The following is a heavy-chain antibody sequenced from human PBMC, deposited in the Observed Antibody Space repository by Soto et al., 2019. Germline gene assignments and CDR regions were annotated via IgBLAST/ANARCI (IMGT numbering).Heavy chain of an antibody. CDR1: GYTFTSYA. V-gene: IGHV1-3*01. J-gene: IGHJ4*02. Sequence: ASVKVSCKASGYTFTSYAIHWVRQAPGQRLEWMGWINAGNGDTKYSQKFQGRVTITRDTSASTAYMDLSSLRSEDTAVYYCAREIPSSLLAVACEHWGQGTLVNVSS. CDR3: AREIPSSLLAVACEH. CDR2: INAGNGDT. D-gene: IGHD6-19*01.